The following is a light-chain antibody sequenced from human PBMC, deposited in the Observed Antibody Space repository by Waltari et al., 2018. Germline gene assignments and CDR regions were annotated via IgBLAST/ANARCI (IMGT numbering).Light chain of an antibody. CDR2: DVS. Sequence: QSALTQPPSASGSPGQSVTISCTGTSIDIGDYNYVSWYQQHPGKAPKLIISDVSKRPSGVPERFSGSKSGNTASLTVSGLQAADEADYYCSSYAGSNHLLFGGGTKLTVL. CDR1: SIDIGDYNY. V-gene: IGLV2-8*01. CDR3: SSYAGSNHLL. J-gene: IGLJ2*01.